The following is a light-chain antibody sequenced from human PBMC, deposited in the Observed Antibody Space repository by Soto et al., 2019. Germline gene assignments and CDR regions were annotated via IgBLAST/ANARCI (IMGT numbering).Light chain of an antibody. CDR3: HQYYNWPPYT. Sequence: EVVMTQSPATLSVSPGDRATLSCRASQSVDTNVAWYQQKPGQAPRLLVHSASTRATGIPARFTGIGSGTDFTLTISGLQSDDFAVYYCHQYYNWPPYTFGQGTKLQIK. V-gene: IGKV3-15*01. CDR1: QSVDTN. CDR2: SAS. J-gene: IGKJ2*01.